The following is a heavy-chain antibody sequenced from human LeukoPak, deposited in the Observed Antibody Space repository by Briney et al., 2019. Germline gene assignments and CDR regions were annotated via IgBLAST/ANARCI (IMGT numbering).Heavy chain of an antibody. CDR3: ARRDTTGWFHHFDY. V-gene: IGHV3-53*01. J-gene: IGHJ4*02. CDR2: LYNGGGA. CDR1: GFTVSSNS. D-gene: IGHD6-19*01. Sequence: QPGGSLRLSCAASGFTVSSNSMTWVRQAPGKGLEWVSILYNGGGANYADSVKGRFTISRDNSRNTLFLQMNRLRDEDTAVYYCARRDTTGWFHHFDYWGQGTLVTVSS.